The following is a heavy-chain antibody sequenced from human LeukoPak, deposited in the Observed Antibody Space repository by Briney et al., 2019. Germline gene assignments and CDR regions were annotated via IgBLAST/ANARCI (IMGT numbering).Heavy chain of an antibody. D-gene: IGHD2-15*01. CDR2: INPSGGST. Sequence: ASVKVSCKASGYTFTSYYMHWVRQAPGQGLEWMGIINPSGGSTGYAQKFQGRVTMTRDTSTSTVYMELSSLRSEDTAVYYCARAGGSFDAFDIWGQGTMVTVSS. J-gene: IGHJ3*02. CDR3: ARAGGSFDAFDI. CDR1: GYTFTSYY. V-gene: IGHV1-46*01.